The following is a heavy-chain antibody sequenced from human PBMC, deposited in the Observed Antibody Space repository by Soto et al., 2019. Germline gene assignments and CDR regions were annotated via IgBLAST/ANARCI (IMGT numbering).Heavy chain of an antibody. CDR1: GFTFSSYD. Sequence: EVQLVESGGGLVQPGGSLRLSCAASGFTFSSYDMHWVRQATGKGLEWVSAIGTAGDPYYPGSVKGRFTISRENAKNSLYLQMNSLRAGDTAVYYCARGREITISARNSGMDVWGQGTTVTVSS. V-gene: IGHV3-13*05. J-gene: IGHJ6*02. D-gene: IGHD3-3*01. CDR2: IGTAGDP. CDR3: ARGREITISARNSGMDV.